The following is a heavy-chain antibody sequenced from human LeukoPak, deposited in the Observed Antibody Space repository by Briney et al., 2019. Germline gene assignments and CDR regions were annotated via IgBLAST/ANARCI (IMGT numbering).Heavy chain of an antibody. CDR3: ASNSIAADYYMDV. V-gene: IGHV3-53*01. D-gene: IGHD6-13*01. Sequence: PGGSLRLSCAASGFTFSSYWMSWVRQAPGKGLEWVSVIYSGGSTYYADSVKGRFTISRDNSKNTLYLQMNSLRAEDTAVYYCASNSIAADYYMDVWGKGTTVTISS. CDR2: IYSGGST. J-gene: IGHJ6*03. CDR1: GFTFSSYW.